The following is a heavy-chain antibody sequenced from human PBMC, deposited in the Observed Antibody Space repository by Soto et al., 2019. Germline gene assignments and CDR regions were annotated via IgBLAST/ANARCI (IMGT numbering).Heavy chain of an antibody. J-gene: IGHJ6*02. Sequence: GESLKISCKGSGYSFTSYWIGWVRQMPGKGLEWMGIIYPGDSDTRYSPSFQGQVTISADKSISTAYLQWSSLKASDTAMYYCARPGRLGSGRYYSYGMEVWGQGTTVTGPS. CDR3: ARPGRLGSGRYYSYGMEV. V-gene: IGHV5-51*01. D-gene: IGHD3-10*01. CDR2: IYPGDSDT. CDR1: GYSFTSYW.